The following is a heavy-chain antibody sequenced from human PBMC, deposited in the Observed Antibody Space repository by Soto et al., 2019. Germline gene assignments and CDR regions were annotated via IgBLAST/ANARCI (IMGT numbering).Heavy chain of an antibody. V-gene: IGHV1-69*13. CDR2: IIPIFGTA. D-gene: IGHD2-2*01. J-gene: IGHJ4*02. CDR3: ARASPPESTVVPAATYFDY. Sequence: SVKVSCKASGGTFSSYAISWVRQAPGQGLEWMGGIIPIFGTANYAQKFQGRVTITADESTSTAYMELSSLRSEDTAVYYCARASPPESTVVPAATYFDYWGQGTLVTV. CDR1: GGTFSSYA.